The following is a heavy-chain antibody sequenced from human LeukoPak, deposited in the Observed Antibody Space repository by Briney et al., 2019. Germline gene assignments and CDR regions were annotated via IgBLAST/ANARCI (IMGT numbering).Heavy chain of an antibody. CDR1: GYSFTSYW. D-gene: IGHD5-12*01. J-gene: IGHJ4*02. CDR3: ARHVGLRRGYSGYDLVDY. Sequence: GESLKISCKGSGYSFTSYWIGWVRQMPGKGLEWMGIIYPGDSDTRYSPSFQGQVTISADKSISTAYLQWSSLKASDTAMYYCARHVGLRRGYSGYDLVDYWGQGTLVTVSS. V-gene: IGHV5-51*01. CDR2: IYPGDSDT.